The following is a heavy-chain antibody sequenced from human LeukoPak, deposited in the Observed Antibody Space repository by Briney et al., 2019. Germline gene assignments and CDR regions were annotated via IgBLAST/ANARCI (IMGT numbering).Heavy chain of an antibody. CDR2: TRNKANSYTT. CDR1: GFTFSDHY. D-gene: IGHD4-17*01. CDR3: AKDHYYGDYVPGDY. V-gene: IGHV3-72*01. Sequence: HPGGSLRLSCAASGFTFSDHYMDWVRRSPGKGLEWVGRTRNKANSYTTEYAASVKGRFTISGDNSKNTLYLQMNSLRAEDTAVYYCAKDHYYGDYVPGDYWGQGTLVTVSS. J-gene: IGHJ4*02.